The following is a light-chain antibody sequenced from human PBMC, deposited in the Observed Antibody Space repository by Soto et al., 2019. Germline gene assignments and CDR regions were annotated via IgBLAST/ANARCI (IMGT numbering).Light chain of an antibody. Sequence: QAVLTQSSSASASLGSSVKLTCTLSSGHSGYTIAWHQQQPGKAPRYLMKLEGSGNYNKGSGLPDRFSGSSSGADRFLTISDLQSEDEADYYCETWDTNTWVFGGGTKLTVL. V-gene: IGLV4-60*03. CDR2: LEGSGNY. CDR3: ETWDTNTWV. J-gene: IGLJ3*02. CDR1: SGHSGYT.